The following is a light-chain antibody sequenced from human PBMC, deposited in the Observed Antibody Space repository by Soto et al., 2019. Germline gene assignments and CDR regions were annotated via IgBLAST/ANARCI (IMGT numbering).Light chain of an antibody. CDR1: QSVSSSY. V-gene: IGKV3-20*01. Sequence: EIVLTQSPGTLSLSPGERATLSCRARQSVSSSYLAWYQQKPGQAPRLLIYGASSRATGIPDRFSGSGSGTDFTLTISRLEPEDFAVYYCQQYSSSTWTFGQGTKVDIK. CDR3: QQYSSSTWT. CDR2: GAS. J-gene: IGKJ1*01.